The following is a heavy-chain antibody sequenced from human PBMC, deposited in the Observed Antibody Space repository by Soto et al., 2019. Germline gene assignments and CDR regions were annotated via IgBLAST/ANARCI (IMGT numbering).Heavy chain of an antibody. D-gene: IGHD3-3*01. J-gene: IGHJ5*02. CDR1: GGSISSGDYY. CDR3: ARWWSGSRQGFDP. CDR2: IYYSGST. V-gene: IGHV4-31*03. Sequence: QVQLQESGPGLVKRSQTLSLTCTVSGGSISSGDYYWSWIRQHPGKGLEWIGYIYYSGSTYYNPSLKSRVTISVDTSKNQFPLKLSSVTAADTAVYYCARWWSGSRQGFDPWGQGTLVTVSS.